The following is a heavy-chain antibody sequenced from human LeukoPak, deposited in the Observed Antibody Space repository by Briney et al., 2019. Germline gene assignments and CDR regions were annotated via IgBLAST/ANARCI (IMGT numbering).Heavy chain of an antibody. D-gene: IGHD3-16*02. CDR2: ISAYNGNT. J-gene: IGHJ5*02. CDR1: GYTFTSYG. V-gene: IGHV1-18*04. Sequence: ASVKVSCKASGYTFTSYGISWVRQAPGQGLEWLGWISAYNGNTNYAQKLKGRVTMTTDTSTSTAYMELRSLRSDDTAVYYCATYRSDWFDPWGQGTLVTVSS. CDR3: ATYRSDWFDP.